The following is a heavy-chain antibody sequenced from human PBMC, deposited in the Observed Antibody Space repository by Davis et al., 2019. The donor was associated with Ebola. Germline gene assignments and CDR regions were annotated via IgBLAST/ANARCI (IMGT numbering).Heavy chain of an antibody. CDR2: IYSGGST. CDR3: ARVHRGYSGYDLPI. CDR1: GFTVSSNY. D-gene: IGHD5-12*01. V-gene: IGHV3-66*01. Sequence: GESLKISCAASGFTVSSNYMSWVRQAPGKGLEWVSVIYSGGSTYYADSVKGRFTISRDNSKNTLYLQMNSLRAEDTAVYYCARVHRGYSGYDLPIWGQGTMVTVSS. J-gene: IGHJ3*02.